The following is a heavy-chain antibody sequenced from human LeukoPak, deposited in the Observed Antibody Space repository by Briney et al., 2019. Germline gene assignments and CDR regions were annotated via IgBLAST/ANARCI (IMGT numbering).Heavy chain of an antibody. CDR2: MYTDGST. CDR1: GGSMSSYY. V-gene: IGHV4-4*07. D-gene: IGHD3-10*01. Sequence: SETLSLTCIVSGGSMSSYYWSWIRQPAGKGLEWIGRMYTDGSTNYNPFLNSRVTMSVDTSKKHFSLRLNSVTAADTAVYYCARAVRGVIHRHFDYWGQGTLVTVSS. J-gene: IGHJ4*02. CDR3: ARAVRGVIHRHFDY.